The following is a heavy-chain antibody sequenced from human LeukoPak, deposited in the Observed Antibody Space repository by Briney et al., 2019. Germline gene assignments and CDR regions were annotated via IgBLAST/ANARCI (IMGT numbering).Heavy chain of an antibody. D-gene: IGHD2-2*01. V-gene: IGHV3-9*03. CDR2: ISWNSGSI. CDR1: GFTFDDYA. Sequence: GRSLTLPCAASGFTFDDYAMHWVRQAPGKGLEWVSGISWNSGSIGYADSVKGRFTISRDNAKNSLYLQMNSLRAEDMALYYCAKDMGVVPAAPRQYWGQGTLVTVSS. J-gene: IGHJ4*02. CDR3: AKDMGVVPAAPRQY.